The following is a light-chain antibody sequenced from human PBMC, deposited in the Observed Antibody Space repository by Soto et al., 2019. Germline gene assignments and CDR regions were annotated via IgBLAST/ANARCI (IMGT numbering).Light chain of an antibody. CDR1: QSISTY. CDR3: QQSYRTPLT. CDR2: DAS. Sequence: DIQMTQSPSSLSASVGDRVIITCRASQSISTYLNWYQQKPGKAPELLIYDASSLQSGVPSGFSGSGSGTDFTLTISSLQPEDFATYYCQQSYRTPLTFGGGTKVEIK. V-gene: IGKV1-39*01. J-gene: IGKJ4*01.